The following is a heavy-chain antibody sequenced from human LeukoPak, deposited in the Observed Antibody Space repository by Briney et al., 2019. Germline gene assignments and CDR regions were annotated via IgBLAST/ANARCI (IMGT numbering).Heavy chain of an antibody. Sequence: GGSLRLSCAASGFTVSSNYMSWVRQAPGKGLEWVSVIYSGGSTYYADSVKGRFTISRDNSKNTLSLQMSSLRAEDTAIYYCAKGVYDYDSSGYSNWGQGTQVTVSS. J-gene: IGHJ4*02. V-gene: IGHV3-66*01. CDR1: GFTVSSNY. CDR3: AKGVYDYDSSGYSN. D-gene: IGHD3-22*01. CDR2: IYSGGST.